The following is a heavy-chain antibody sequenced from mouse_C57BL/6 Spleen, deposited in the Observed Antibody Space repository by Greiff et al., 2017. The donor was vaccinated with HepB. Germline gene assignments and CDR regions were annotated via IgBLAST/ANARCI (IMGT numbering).Heavy chain of an antibody. D-gene: IGHD1-1*01. CDR2: ISYDGSN. J-gene: IGHJ1*03. CDR3: AREGRLGYSDV. CDR1: GYSITSGYY. V-gene: IGHV3-6*01. Sequence: ESGPGLVNPSQSLSLTCSVSGYSITSGYYWNWIRPFPGHPLEWMCYISYDGSNNYNPSLKNRISITRDTSKNQFFLKLNSVTTEDTATYYCAREGRLGYSDVWGTGTTVTVSS.